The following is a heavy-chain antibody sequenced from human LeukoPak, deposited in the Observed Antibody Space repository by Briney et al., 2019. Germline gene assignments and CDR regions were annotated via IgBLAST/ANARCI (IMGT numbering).Heavy chain of an antibody. V-gene: IGHV3-30*18. Sequence: PGTSLRLSCAASAFIFSSYGMHWVRQAPGKGLEWVAVISYDGSNKYYADSVKGRFTISRDNSKNTMYLQMTSLGADDTAIYFCAKDLIGRNDLVAARPFPDALDMWGQGTMVTVPS. CDR1: AFIFSSYG. J-gene: IGHJ3*02. D-gene: IGHD6-6*01. CDR3: AKDLIGRNDLVAARPFPDALDM. CDR2: ISYDGSNK.